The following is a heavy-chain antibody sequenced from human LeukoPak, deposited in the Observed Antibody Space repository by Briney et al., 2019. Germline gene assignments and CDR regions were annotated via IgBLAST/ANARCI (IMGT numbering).Heavy chain of an antibody. CDR3: ARAQHYDSDGYYLPYDQ. D-gene: IGHD3-22*01. CDR1: GGWSFSDYY. V-gene: IGHV4-34*01. J-gene: IGHJ4*02. CDR2: SNPGGSS. Sequence: SETLSLTCSVYGGWSFSDYYWTWIRQPPGKGLEWIGESNPGGSSKYNPSLKSRGTISVDTSKNQFSLKLTSVTAADTAVYYCARAQHYDSDGYYLPYDQWGQGTLVTVSS.